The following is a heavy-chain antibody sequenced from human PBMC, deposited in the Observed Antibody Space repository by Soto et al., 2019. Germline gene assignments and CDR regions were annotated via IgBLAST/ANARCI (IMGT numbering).Heavy chain of an antibody. CDR2: ISSSGSTI. CDR3: AREGFLEWLSAVTYWYFDL. J-gene: IGHJ2*01. CDR1: GFTFSSYE. Sequence: CAASGFTFSSYEMNWVRQAPGKGLEWVSYISSSGSTIYYADSVKGRFTISRDNAKNSLYLQMNSLRAEDTAIYYCAREGFLEWLSAVTYWYFDLWGRGTLVTVSS. D-gene: IGHD3-3*01. V-gene: IGHV3-48*03.